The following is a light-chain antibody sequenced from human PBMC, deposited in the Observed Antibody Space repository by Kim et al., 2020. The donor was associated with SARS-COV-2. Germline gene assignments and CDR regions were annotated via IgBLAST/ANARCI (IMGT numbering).Light chain of an antibody. J-gene: IGLJ2*01. CDR1: SGSIDDNY. Sequence: NFMLTQPHSVSETPGKTVTISCTRSSGSIDDNYVQWYQQRPGAVPTAVIYEDDQRPSGVSDRFSGSIDNSSNSASLTMSGLRTEDEADYYCQSYNRDNVLFGGGTQLTVL. V-gene: IGLV6-57*04. CDR2: EDD. CDR3: QSYNRDNVL.